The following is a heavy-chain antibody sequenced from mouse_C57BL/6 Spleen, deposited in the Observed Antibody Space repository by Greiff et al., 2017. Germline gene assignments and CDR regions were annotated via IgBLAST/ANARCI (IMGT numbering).Heavy chain of an antibody. CDR1: GYTFTSYW. V-gene: IGHV1-59*01. Sequence: VQLQQPGAELVRPGTSVKLSCKASGYTFTSYWMHWVKQRPGQGLEWIGVIDPSDSYTNYNQKFKGKATLTVDTSSSTAYRQLSSLTSEDSAVYYWARVIYDGGGFAYWGQGTLVTVSA. D-gene: IGHD2-3*01. J-gene: IGHJ3*01. CDR3: ARVIYDGGGFAY. CDR2: IDPSDSYT.